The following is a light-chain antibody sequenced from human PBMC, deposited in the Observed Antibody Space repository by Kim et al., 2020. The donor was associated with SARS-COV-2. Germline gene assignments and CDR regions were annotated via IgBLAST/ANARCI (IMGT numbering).Light chain of an antibody. J-gene: IGKJ4*01. CDR2: DAS. CDR3: LQRSTWPLT. Sequence: WSPGDRAPLSCRASQKMGNVLGWYQQRPGQTPRLLIYDASKRAAGIPARFSGSGSGTDFTLTISSLEPEDFGVYYCLQRSTWPLTFGGGTKVDIK. V-gene: IGKV3-11*01. CDR1: QKMGNV.